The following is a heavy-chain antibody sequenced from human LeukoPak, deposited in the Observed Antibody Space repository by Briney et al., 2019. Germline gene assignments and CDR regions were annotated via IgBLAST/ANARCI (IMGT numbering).Heavy chain of an antibody. V-gene: IGHV1-2*02. D-gene: IGHD1-26*01. Sequence: ASVKVSCKASGYTFTGYYVHLVRQAPGQGLEWMGWMNPKSGGTKYARKFHDRVTMTRDTSINTAYMELNRLTSDDTAVYYCAREGTEHSPGDFDPWGQGSLVTVSS. J-gene: IGHJ5*02. CDR3: AREGTEHSPGDFDP. CDR1: GYTFTGYY. CDR2: MNPKSGGT.